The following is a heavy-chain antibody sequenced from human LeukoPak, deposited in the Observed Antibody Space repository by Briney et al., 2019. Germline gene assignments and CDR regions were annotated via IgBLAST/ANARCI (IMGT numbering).Heavy chain of an antibody. J-gene: IGHJ4*02. Sequence: PGGSLRLSCAASGFTVSSNYMSWVRQAPGKGPEWVSVIYSGGSTYYADSVKGRFTISRDNSKNTLYLQMNSLRAEDTAVYYCARDGVDSSGYYVDYWGQGTLVTVSS. CDR2: IYSGGST. V-gene: IGHV3-53*01. CDR1: GFTVSSNY. D-gene: IGHD3-22*01. CDR3: ARDGVDSSGYYVDY.